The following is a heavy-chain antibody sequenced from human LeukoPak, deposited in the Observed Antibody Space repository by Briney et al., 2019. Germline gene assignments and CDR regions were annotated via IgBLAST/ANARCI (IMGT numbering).Heavy chain of an antibody. D-gene: IGHD6-13*01. CDR1: GYTFTGYY. CDR3: ARIAAALNWFDP. CDR2: INPNSGNI. Sequence: GASVTVSCKASGYTFTGYYMHWVRQAPGQGLEWMGWINPNSGNINYAQKFEGRVTMTRDTSISTAYMELSRLRFDDTAVYYCARIAAALNWFDPWDQGTLVTVSS. J-gene: IGHJ5*02. V-gene: IGHV1-2*02.